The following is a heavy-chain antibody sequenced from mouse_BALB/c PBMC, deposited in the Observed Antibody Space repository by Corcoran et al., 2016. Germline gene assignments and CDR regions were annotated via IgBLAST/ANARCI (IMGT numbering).Heavy chain of an antibody. CDR2: INPYNGDT. Sequence: EVQLQQSGPALVKPGASVKMSCKASGYTFTDYDMRWVKQSHVKRLAWIGRINPYNGDTSYNQNFKDKASLTVDKSSSTAYMELHSLTSEDSAVYYCARALYGNWAIDYWGQGTSVTVSA. CDR3: ARALYGNWAIDY. J-gene: IGHJ4*01. D-gene: IGHD2-1*01. CDR1: GYTFTDYD. V-gene: IGHV1-19*01.